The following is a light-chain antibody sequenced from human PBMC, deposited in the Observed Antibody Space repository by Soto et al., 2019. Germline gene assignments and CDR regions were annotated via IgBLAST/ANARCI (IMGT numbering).Light chain of an antibody. CDR1: SSNVGGYND. J-gene: IGLJ1*01. CDR2: DVS. Sequence: QSVLTQPASVSGSPGQSITISCTGTSSNVGGYNDVSWYQQHPGKAPKLMIYDVSNRPSGVSNRFSGSKSGNTASLTISGLQAEDEADYYCRSYTSSSTLVVFGTGTKVTVL. V-gene: IGLV2-14*01. CDR3: RSYTSSSTLVV.